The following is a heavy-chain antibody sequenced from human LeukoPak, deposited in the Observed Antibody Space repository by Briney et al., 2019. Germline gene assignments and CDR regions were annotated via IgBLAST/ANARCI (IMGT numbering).Heavy chain of an antibody. CDR1: GGSISRSSND. V-gene: IGHV4-39*01. J-gene: IGHJ4*02. CDR2: IYYSGTT. CDR3: ARSEAGFTFLDS. Sequence: SETLCLTCAVSGGSISRSSNDGGWISPPTGMGREWIWNIYYSGTTYYNPSLKSRVTISVDTSKNQFSLTLNSVTAPDTAVYYCARSEAGFTFLDSWGQGTLVTVSS. D-gene: IGHD6-19*01.